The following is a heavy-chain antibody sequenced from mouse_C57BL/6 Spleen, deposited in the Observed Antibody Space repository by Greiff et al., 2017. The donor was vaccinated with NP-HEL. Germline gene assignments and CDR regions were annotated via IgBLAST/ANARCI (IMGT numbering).Heavy chain of an antibody. D-gene: IGHD1-1*01. CDR1: GYTFTSYW. CDR3: ARMVEITTAMDY. V-gene: IGHV1-55*01. Sequence: VQLQQSGAELVKPGASVKMSCKASGYTFTSYWITWVKQRPGQGLEWIGDIYPGSGSTNYNEKFKSKATLTVDTSSSTAYMQLSSLTSEDSAVYYCARMVEITTAMDYWGQGTSVTVSS. CDR2: IYPGSGST. J-gene: IGHJ4*01.